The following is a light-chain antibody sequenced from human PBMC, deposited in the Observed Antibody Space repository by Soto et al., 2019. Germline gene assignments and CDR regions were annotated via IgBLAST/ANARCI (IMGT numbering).Light chain of an antibody. CDR2: GAS. V-gene: IGKV1-33*01. J-gene: IGKJ1*01. Sequence: DIQMTQSPSSLSASVGDRVTITCQASQDISDYLNWYQQKPGKAPKLLIYGASNLQSGVPSRFSGSGSGTEFTLTISSLQPGDFATYYCQQYDTYWTFGQGTKVE. CDR1: QDISDY. CDR3: QQYDTYWT.